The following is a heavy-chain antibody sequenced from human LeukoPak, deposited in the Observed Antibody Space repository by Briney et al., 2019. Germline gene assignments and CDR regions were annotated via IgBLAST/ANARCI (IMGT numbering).Heavy chain of an antibody. Sequence: ASVKVSCKASGYTFTSYDINWVRQATGQGLEWMGWMNPNSGNTGYAQKFQGRVTMTRNTSISTAYMELSSLRSDDTAVYYCARDRPLWFGELSYEYYFDYWGQGTLVTVSS. J-gene: IGHJ4*02. CDR2: MNPNSGNT. V-gene: IGHV1-8*01. CDR3: ARDRPLWFGELSYEYYFDY. CDR1: GYTFTSYD. D-gene: IGHD3-10*01.